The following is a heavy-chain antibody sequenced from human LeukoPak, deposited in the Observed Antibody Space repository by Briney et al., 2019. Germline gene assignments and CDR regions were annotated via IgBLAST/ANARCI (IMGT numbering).Heavy chain of an antibody. CDR3: ARTRIAAVAGYYYFDY. CDR2: INPNSGGT. J-gene: IGHJ4*02. Sequence: GASVKVSCKASGYTFTGYYMHWVRQAPGQGLEWMGWINPNSGGTNYAQKFQGWVTMTRDTSISTAYMELSRLRSDDTAVYYCARTRIAAVAGYYYFDYWGQGTLVTVSS. D-gene: IGHD6-19*01. V-gene: IGHV1-2*04. CDR1: GYTFTGYY.